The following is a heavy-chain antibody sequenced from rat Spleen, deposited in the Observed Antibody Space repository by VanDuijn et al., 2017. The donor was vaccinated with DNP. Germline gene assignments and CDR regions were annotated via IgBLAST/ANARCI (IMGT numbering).Heavy chain of an antibody. J-gene: IGHJ2*01. CDR2: ITNTGGSI. V-gene: IGHV5-31*01. CDR3: TSNPHIRTAAPFDY. CDR1: GFSFSSFP. D-gene: IGHD3-8*01. Sequence: EVQLVESGGGLVQPGRSMKLSCVASGFSFSSFPMAWVRQAPGKGLEWVASITNTGGSIYYPDSVKGRFSLSRDNAKSTLYLQVNSLRSEDTATYYCTSNPHIRTAAPFDYWGQGAMVTVSS.